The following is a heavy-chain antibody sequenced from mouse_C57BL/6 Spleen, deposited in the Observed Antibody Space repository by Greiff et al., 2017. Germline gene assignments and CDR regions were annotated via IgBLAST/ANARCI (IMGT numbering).Heavy chain of an antibody. CDR2: ISSGGSYT. V-gene: IGHV5-6*01. CDR3: ARQYGNYGYFDY. D-gene: IGHD2-1*01. J-gene: IGHJ2*01. CDR1: GFTFSSYG. Sequence: EVQRVESGGDLVKPGGSLKLSCAASGFTFSSYGMSWVRQTPDKRLEWVATISSGGSYTYYPDSVKGRFTISRDNAKNTLYLQMSSLKSEDTAMYYCARQYGNYGYFDYWGQGTTLTVSS.